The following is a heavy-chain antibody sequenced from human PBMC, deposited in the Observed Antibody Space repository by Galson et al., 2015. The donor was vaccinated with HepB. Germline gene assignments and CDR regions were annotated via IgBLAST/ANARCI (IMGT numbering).Heavy chain of an antibody. CDR2: ISGSGGST. V-gene: IGHV3-23*01. CDR3: AKRLLYYYGMDV. Sequence: SLRLSCAASGFTFSSYAMSWVRQAPGKGLEWVSAISGSGGSTYYADSVKGRFTISRDNSKNTLYLQMNSLRAEDTAVYYCAKRLLYYYGMDVWGQGTTVTVSS. J-gene: IGHJ6*02. CDR1: GFTFSSYA. D-gene: IGHD2-21*01.